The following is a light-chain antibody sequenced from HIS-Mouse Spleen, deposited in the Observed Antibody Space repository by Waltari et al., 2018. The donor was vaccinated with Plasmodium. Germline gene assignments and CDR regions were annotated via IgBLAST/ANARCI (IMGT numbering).Light chain of an antibody. CDR3: SALDSSLSAHVV. J-gene: IGLJ2*01. CDR1: SNLFGNQG. V-gene: IGLV10-54*02. Sequence: QAGLTQPPSVSKGFRQTATLTCPGNSNLFGNQGAAWPQQHQGHPPKLLSYRNNNRPSGISERFSASRSGNTASLTITGLQPEDEADYYCSALDSSLSAHVVFGGGTKLTVL. CDR2: RNN.